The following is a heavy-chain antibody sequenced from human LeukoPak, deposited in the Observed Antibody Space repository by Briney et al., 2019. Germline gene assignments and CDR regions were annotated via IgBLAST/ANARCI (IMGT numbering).Heavy chain of an antibody. CDR3: ARVHGDYSHHFDY. CDR2: FYYSGST. Sequence: SETLSLTCTVSGGSITSGSYYWGWIRQPPGKGLDWIGYFYYSGSTNYNPSLKSRVTISVDTSKNQFSLKLSSVTAADTAVYYCARVHGDYSHHFDYWGQGTLVTVSS. CDR1: GGSITSGSYY. D-gene: IGHD4-17*01. V-gene: IGHV4-61*01. J-gene: IGHJ4*02.